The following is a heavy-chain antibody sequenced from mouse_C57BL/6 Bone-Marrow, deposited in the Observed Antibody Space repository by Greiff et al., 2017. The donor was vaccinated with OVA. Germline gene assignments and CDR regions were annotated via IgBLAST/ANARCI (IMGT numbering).Heavy chain of an antibody. Sequence: VQLQQSGAELVKPGASVKLSCKASGYTFTSYWMHWVKQRPGQGLEWIGMIHPNSGSTNYNEKFKSKATLTVDKSSSTAYMQLSSLTSEDSAVYYCARSLYYYGSSPWFAYWGQGTLVTVSA. CDR2: IHPNSGST. CDR1: GYTFTSYW. J-gene: IGHJ3*01. CDR3: ARSLYYYGSSPWFAY. D-gene: IGHD1-1*01. V-gene: IGHV1-64*01.